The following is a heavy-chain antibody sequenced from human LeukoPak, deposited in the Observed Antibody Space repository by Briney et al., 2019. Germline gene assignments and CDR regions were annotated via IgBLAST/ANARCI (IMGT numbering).Heavy chain of an antibody. D-gene: IGHD3-22*01. V-gene: IGHV3-21*01. Sequence: PGGSLRLSWAASGFTFSSNSMNWVRQPPGKGLDWVSSIIISSSYIYYADSVKGRFTISRDNVKNSLYLQMNSLRAEDTAVYYCARDPYDISSGYYSPFDYWGQGTLVTVSS. CDR1: GFTFSSNS. CDR2: IIISSSYI. CDR3: ARDPYDISSGYYSPFDY. J-gene: IGHJ4*02.